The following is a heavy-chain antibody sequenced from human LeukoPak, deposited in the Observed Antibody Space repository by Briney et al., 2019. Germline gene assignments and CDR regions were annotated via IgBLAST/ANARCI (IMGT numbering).Heavy chain of an antibody. D-gene: IGHD3-22*01. CDR3: AREDYYNSGGYYLDY. J-gene: IGHJ4*02. CDR1: GGSISSYY. Sequence: SETLSLTCTVSGGSISSYYWSWIRQPAGKGLEWIGRLHTSGSTNYNPSLKSRVTMSVDTSKNQFSLKLSSVAAADTAVYFCAREDYYNSGGYYLDYWGQGTLVTVSS. V-gene: IGHV4-4*07. CDR2: LHTSGST.